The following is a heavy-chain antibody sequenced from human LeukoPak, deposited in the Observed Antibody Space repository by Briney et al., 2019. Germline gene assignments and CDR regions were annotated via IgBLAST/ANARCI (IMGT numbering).Heavy chain of an antibody. D-gene: IGHD6-19*01. J-gene: IGHJ3*02. CDR2: INAGNGNT. CDR1: GYTFTGYA. CDR3: ARGVGSGWYAAFDI. V-gene: IGHV1-3*01. Sequence: ASVKVSCKASGYTFTGYAMHWVRQAPGQRLEWMGWINAGNGNTKYSQKFQGRVTITRDTSASTAYMELSSLRSEDTAVYYCARGVGSGWYAAFDIWGQGTMVTVSS.